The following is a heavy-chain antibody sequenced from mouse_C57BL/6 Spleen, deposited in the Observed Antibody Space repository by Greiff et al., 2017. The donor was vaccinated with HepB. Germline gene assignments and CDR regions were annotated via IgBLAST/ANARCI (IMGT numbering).Heavy chain of an antibody. CDR3: ASSYYSNLAWFAY. CDR1: GYTFTSYW. V-gene: IGHV1-55*01. J-gene: IGHJ3*01. D-gene: IGHD2-5*01. CDR2: IYPGSGST. Sequence: VQLQQPGAELVKPGASVKMSCKASGYTFTSYWITWVKQRPGQGLEWIGDIYPGSGSTNYNEKFKSKATLTEDTSSSTAYMQLSSLTSEDSAVYYCASSYYSNLAWFAYWGQGTLVTVSA.